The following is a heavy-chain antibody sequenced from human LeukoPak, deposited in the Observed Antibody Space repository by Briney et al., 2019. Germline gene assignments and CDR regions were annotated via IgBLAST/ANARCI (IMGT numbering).Heavy chain of an antibody. CDR1: GGSISSSSYS. CDR3: ARHAGVRIAGYFDY. D-gene: IGHD6-13*01. V-gene: IGHV4-39*01. CDR2: IYYSGST. Sequence: PSETLSLTCTVSGGSISSSSYSWGWIRQPPGKGLEWIGSIYYSGSTYYNPSLKSRVTISVDTSKNQFSLKLSSVTAADTAVYYCARHAGVRIAGYFDYWGQGTLVTVSS. J-gene: IGHJ4*02.